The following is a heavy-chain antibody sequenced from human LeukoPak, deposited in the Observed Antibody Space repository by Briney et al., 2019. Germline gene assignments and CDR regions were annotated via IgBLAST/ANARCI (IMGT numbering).Heavy chain of an antibody. V-gene: IGHV3-23*01. Sequence: PGGSLRLSCAASGFTFSNYAMSWVRQAPGKGLEWASSIIGSGGDTYYADSVKGRFTISRDNSKNTLYLQMNSLRAEDTAVYYCAKDLRTYGSGIYRLPTVIFDYWGQGTLVTVSS. J-gene: IGHJ4*02. CDR3: AKDLRTYGSGIYRLPTVIFDY. CDR2: IIGSGGDT. D-gene: IGHD3-10*01. CDR1: GFTFSNYA.